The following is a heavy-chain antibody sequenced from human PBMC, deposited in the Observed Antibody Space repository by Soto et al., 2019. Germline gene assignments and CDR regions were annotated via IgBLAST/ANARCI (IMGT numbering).Heavy chain of an antibody. V-gene: IGHV4-4*02. D-gene: IGHD6-19*01. Sequence: QVQLQESGPGLVKPSGTLSLTCAVSGGSISSSYWWSWVRRPPGKGLEWIGEIYHSGSTNYNPSXXXXXXXSXXXXXXXXXXXXXXVXXADTAVXXXXXDVWARLAWGQGTLVTVSS. J-gene: IGHJ5*02. CDR1: GGSISSSYW. CDR2: IYHSGST. CDR3: XXDVWARLA.